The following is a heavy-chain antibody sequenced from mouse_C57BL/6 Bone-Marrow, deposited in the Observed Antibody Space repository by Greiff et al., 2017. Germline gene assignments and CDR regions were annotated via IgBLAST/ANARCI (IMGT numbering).Heavy chain of an antibody. J-gene: IGHJ1*03. Sequence: QVQLQQPGAELVKPGASVKMSCKASGYTFTSYWITWVKQRPGQGLEWIGDIYPGSGSTNYNEKFKSKATLTVDTSSSPAYMQLSSLTSEDSAVYYGARCFYWYFDVWGTGTTVTVSS. CDR2: IYPGSGST. CDR3: ARCFYWYFDV. CDR1: GYTFTSYW. V-gene: IGHV1-55*01.